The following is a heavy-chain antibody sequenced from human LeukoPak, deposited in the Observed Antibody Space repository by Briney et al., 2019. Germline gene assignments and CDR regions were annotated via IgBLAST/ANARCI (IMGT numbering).Heavy chain of an antibody. Sequence: GLSLRLSRAASGFTFSYYCMHCVRHAPGKGLVWVSRIKSDGSSASYAGSVKLRFTVPRDNTRNTLHQPKIRMSGEETAVYYCAGDPDYGGYSRFDYWGQGALVTVSS. J-gene: IGHJ4*02. V-gene: IGHV3-74*01. D-gene: IGHD4-23*01. CDR3: AGDPDYGGYSRFDY. CDR1: GFTFSYYC. CDR2: IKSDGSSA.